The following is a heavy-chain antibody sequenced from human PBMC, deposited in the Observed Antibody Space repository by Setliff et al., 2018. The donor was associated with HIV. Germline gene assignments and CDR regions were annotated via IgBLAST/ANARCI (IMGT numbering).Heavy chain of an antibody. CDR3: ARDGVVPAAMDYYGLDV. CDR1: GGSFSDHY. Sequence: SETLSLTCAVYGGSFSDHYWTWIRQPPGKGLEWIGSIYYSGSTYYNPSLKSRVTISVDTSKNQFSLKLSSVTAADTAVYYCARDGVVPAAMDYYGLDVWGQGTTVTVSS. CDR2: IYYSGST. J-gene: IGHJ6*02. V-gene: IGHV4-34*01. D-gene: IGHD2-2*01.